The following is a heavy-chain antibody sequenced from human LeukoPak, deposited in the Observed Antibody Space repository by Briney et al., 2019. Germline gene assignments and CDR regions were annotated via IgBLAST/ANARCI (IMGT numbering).Heavy chain of an antibody. CDR3: AKVTTYYYDSSGYPTDY. Sequence: GGSLRLSCAASGLTFSSYAMSWVRQAPGKGLEWVPAISGSGGSTYYADSVKGRFTISRDNSKNTLYLQMNSLRAEDTAVYYCAKVTTYYYDSSGYPTDYWGQGTLVTVSS. D-gene: IGHD3-22*01. J-gene: IGHJ4*02. CDR2: ISGSGGST. V-gene: IGHV3-23*01. CDR1: GLTFSSYA.